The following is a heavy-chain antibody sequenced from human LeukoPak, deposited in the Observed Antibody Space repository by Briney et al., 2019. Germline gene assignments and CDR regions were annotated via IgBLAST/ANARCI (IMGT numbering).Heavy chain of an antibody. V-gene: IGHV3-20*04. D-gene: IGHD2/OR15-2a*01. Sequence: GGSLRLSCAASGFTFDDHGMNWVRQAPGKGLEWVSGINWNGGSTFYADSVKGRFTISRDNAKNSLYLQMNSLRAEDTAVYYCARGLSGLCSAFDIWGQGTMVTVSS. CDR2: INWNGGST. CDR3: ARGLSGLCSAFDI. J-gene: IGHJ3*02. CDR1: GFTFDDHG.